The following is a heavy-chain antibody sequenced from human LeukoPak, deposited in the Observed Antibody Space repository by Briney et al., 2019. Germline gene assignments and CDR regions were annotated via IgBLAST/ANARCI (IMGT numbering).Heavy chain of an antibody. J-gene: IGHJ6*02. Sequence: GGSLRLSCAASGFTFSSYAMSWVRQAPGKGLEWVSAISGSGGSTHYADSVKGRFTISRDNSKNTLYLQMNSLRAEDTAVYYCAKGVARGSGLYYYYGMDVWGQGTTVTVSS. CDR1: GFTFSSYA. D-gene: IGHD3-10*01. V-gene: IGHV3-23*01. CDR3: AKGVARGSGLYYYYGMDV. CDR2: ISGSGGST.